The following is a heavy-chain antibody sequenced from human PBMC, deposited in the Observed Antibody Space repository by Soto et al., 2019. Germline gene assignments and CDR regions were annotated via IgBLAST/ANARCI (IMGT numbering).Heavy chain of an antibody. D-gene: IGHD3-3*01. CDR3: ARDRITIFDRDDMDV. J-gene: IGHJ6*02. CDR2: ISAYNGNT. V-gene: IGHV1-18*01. CDR1: WYTLPIYC. Sequence: ASAEASSKASWYTLPIYCISLGRQAPGQGLEWMGWISAYNGNTKYAQRVQGRVTLTTHTSTNTAYMELRSLRSDDTAIYYCARDRITIFDRDDMDVWGQGTTVTVSS.